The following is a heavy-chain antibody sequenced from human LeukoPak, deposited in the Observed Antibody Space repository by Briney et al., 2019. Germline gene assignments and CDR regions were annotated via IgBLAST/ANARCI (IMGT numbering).Heavy chain of an antibody. D-gene: IGHD3-10*01. V-gene: IGHV3-30*02. J-gene: IGHJ4*02. CDR2: IRYDGSNK. CDR3: AKEFNFFRGVIISTDY. CDR1: GFTFSSYG. Sequence: GGSLRLFCAASGFTFSSYGMHWVRQAPGKGLEWVAFIRYDGSNKYYADSVKGRFTISRDNSKNTLYLQMNSLRAEDTAVYYCAKEFNFFRGVIISTDYWGQGTLVTVSS.